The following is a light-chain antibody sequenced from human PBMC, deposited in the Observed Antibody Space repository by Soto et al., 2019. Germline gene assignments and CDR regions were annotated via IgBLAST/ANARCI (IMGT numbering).Light chain of an antibody. Sequence: DIQMTQSPPTLSASVGDRVTITCRASQSVSSCLSWYQQKPGKAPKLLIHKASRLESGVSSRFSSSGSGTEFTPTISSLQADAIGTYYCQEYQTWTFGHGTKAEIK. CDR3: QEYQTWT. CDR2: KAS. CDR1: QSVSSC. J-gene: IGKJ1*01. V-gene: IGKV1-5*03.